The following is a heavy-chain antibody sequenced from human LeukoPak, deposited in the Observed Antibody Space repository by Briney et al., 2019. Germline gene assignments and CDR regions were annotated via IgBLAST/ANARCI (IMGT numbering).Heavy chain of an antibody. J-gene: IGHJ4*02. CDR3: ARGYLGIDY. D-gene: IGHD1-14*01. Sequence: SETLSLTCTVSGDSISSSYFYWAWIRQPPGKGLQWIGSIYSSGSAYYNPSLKSRVTISVDKSKNQFSLKLSSVTAADTAVYYCARGYLGIDYWGQGTLVTVSS. V-gene: IGHV4-39*07. CDR2: IYSSGSA. CDR1: GDSISSSYFY.